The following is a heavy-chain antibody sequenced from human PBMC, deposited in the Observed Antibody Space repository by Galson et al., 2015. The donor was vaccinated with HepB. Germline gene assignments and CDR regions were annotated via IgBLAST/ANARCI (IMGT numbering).Heavy chain of an antibody. CDR3: ANIGRRSYYFGY. CDR2: INTNTGNA. J-gene: IGHJ4*02. Sequence: SVKVSCKASGYTFTSYAMSWVRQAPGQGLEWMGWINTNTGNATYAQGFTGRFVFSLDTTVSTAYLQLSSLMAEDTAVYYCANIGRRSYYFGYWGQGTLVTVSS. D-gene: IGHD1-26*01. CDR1: GYTFTSYA. V-gene: IGHV7-4-1*02.